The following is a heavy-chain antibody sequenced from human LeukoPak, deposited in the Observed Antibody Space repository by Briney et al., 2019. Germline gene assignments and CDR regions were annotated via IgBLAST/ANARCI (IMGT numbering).Heavy chain of an antibody. V-gene: IGHV4-39*01. CDR2: IYYSGST. Sequence: SETLSLTCTVSGGSISSSSYYWGWIRQPPGKGLEWIGSIYYSGSTYYNPSLKSRVTISVDTSKNQFSLKLSPVTAADTAVYYCARQGIAAAGTGDWFDPWGQGTLVTVSS. CDR1: GGSISSSSYY. J-gene: IGHJ5*02. D-gene: IGHD6-13*01. CDR3: ARQGIAAAGTGDWFDP.